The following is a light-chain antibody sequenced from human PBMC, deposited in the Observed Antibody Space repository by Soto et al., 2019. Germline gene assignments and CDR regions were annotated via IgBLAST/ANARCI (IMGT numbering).Light chain of an antibody. Sequence: DIQMTQSPSTLSGSVGDRVTITCRASQTISSWLAWYQQKPGKAPKLLIYKASTLESGVPSRFSGSGSGTEFTLNISRLQPEDFATYYCQHYNSYSLAFGQGTKVEFK. J-gene: IGKJ1*01. V-gene: IGKV1-5*03. CDR2: KAS. CDR3: QHYNSYSLA. CDR1: QTISSW.